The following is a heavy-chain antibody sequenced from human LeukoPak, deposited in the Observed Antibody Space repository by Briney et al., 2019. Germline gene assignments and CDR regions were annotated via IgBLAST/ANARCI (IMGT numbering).Heavy chain of an antibody. V-gene: IGHV3-23*01. CDR1: GFTFINYA. D-gene: IGHD1-14*01. Sequence: GGSLRLSCAASGFTFINYAMSWVRQAPGKGLEWVSGISGPGGSTYYADSVKGRFTISRDNSKNTLYLQMNSLRAEDTAVYYCAKVFPGKGFDYWGQGTLVTVSS. J-gene: IGHJ4*02. CDR2: ISGPGGST. CDR3: AKVFPGKGFDY.